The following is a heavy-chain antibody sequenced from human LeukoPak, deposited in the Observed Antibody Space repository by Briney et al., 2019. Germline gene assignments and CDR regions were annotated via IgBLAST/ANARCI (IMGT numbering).Heavy chain of an antibody. CDR2: ISDTSSYI. CDR3: ARSCAEGGYSINCLPTLDH. D-gene: IGHD6-13*01. V-gene: IGHV3-21*01. CDR1: GFTFSNYW. Sequence: PGGSLRLSCEGSGFTFSNYWMGWVRQAPGKGLEWDSSISDTSSYIYYADSVEGRFTISRDNAKNSLYLQMNSLRAEDTAVYYCARSCAEGGYSINCLPTLDHWGQGTLVTVSS. J-gene: IGHJ4*02.